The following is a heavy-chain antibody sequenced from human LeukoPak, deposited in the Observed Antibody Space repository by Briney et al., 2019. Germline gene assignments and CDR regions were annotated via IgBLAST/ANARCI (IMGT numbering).Heavy chain of an antibody. Sequence: SSETLSLTCTVSGGSISSYYWSWIWQPAGKGLEWIGRIYTSGSTNYNPSLKSRVTMSVDTSKNQFSLKLSSVTAADTAVYYCARDRWSGESDYWGQGTLVTVSS. CDR2: IYTSGST. CDR1: GGSISSYY. CDR3: ARDRWSGESDY. D-gene: IGHD4-23*01. V-gene: IGHV4-4*07. J-gene: IGHJ4*02.